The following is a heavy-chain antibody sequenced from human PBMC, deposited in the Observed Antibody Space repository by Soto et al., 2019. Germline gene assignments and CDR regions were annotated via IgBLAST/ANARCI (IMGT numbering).Heavy chain of an antibody. CDR2: TYYRSKWYN. V-gene: IGHV6-1*01. J-gene: IGHJ4*02. CDR3: ARARITIFGVVLNFDY. CDR1: GDSVSSNSAA. D-gene: IGHD3-3*01. Sequence: SQTLSLTCAISGDSVSSNSAAWNWIRQSPSRGLEWLGRTYYRSKWYNDYAVSVKSRITINPDTSKNQFSLQLNSVTPEDTAVYYCARARITIFGVVLNFDYWGQGTLVTVYS.